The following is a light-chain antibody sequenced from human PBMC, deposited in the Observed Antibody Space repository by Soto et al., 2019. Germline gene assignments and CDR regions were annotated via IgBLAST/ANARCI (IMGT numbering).Light chain of an antibody. CDR2: LGS. V-gene: IGKV2-28*01. CDR3: MQPLQSWT. Sequence: DILMTQSPLSLPVTPGERSSISCRASQSLLHSNGYNYLDWYLQKPGQSPQLLIYLGSNRASGVPDRFSGSGSGTDFTLKISRVEAEDVGVYYCMQPLQSWTYGQGTKVDIK. J-gene: IGKJ1*01. CDR1: QSLLHSNGYNY.